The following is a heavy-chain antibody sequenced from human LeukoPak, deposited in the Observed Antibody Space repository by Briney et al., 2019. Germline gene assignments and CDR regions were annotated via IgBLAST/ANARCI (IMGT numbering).Heavy chain of an antibody. J-gene: IGHJ4*02. CDR2: IYSSGST. Sequence: SETLSLTCAVSGASITSSNYYWGWVRQSPGKGLEWIGNIYSSGSTYYNPSLKSRVTISVDTSKNQFSLKLSSVTAADTAVYYCANEDYWGQGTLVTVSS. CDR3: ANEDY. CDR1: GASITSSNYY. V-gene: IGHV4-39*01.